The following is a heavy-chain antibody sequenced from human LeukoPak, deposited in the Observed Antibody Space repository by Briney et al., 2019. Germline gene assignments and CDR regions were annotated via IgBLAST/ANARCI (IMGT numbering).Heavy chain of an antibody. D-gene: IGHD5-18*01. Sequence: PGGSLRLSCAASGFTFSDFEMNWVRQAPGKGLEWISYISTSGASTYYADSVKGRFTVSRDNAKNSMFLRMDTLGADDTAVYYCARERGYNYGYSGYYDQWGQGILVTVSS. V-gene: IGHV3-48*03. CDR2: ISTSGAST. CDR3: ARERGYNYGYSGYYDQ. CDR1: GFTFSDFE. J-gene: IGHJ4*02.